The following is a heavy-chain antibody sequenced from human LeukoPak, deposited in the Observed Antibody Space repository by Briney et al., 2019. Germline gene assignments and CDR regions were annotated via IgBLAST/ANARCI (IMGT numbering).Heavy chain of an antibody. CDR3: AREGLATMIRGVIPY. V-gene: IGHV4-61*01. CDR1: GGSVSSGSYY. D-gene: IGHD3-10*01. CDR2: IYYSGST. J-gene: IGHJ4*02. Sequence: SSETLSLTCTVSGGSVSSGSYYWSWIRQPPGKGLEWIGYIYYSGSTNYNPSLKSRVTISVDTSKNQFSLKLSSVTAADTAVYYCAREGLATMIRGVIPYWGQGTLVTVSS.